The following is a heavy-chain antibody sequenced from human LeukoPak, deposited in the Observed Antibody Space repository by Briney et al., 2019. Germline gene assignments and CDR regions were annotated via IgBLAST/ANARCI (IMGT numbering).Heavy chain of an antibody. CDR2: IYYSGST. CDR1: GGSISSYY. CDR3: ARYYDILSGEFDY. D-gene: IGHD3-9*01. Sequence: SETLSFTCTVPGGSISSYYWSWIRQPPGKGLEWIGYIYYSGSTNYNPSLKSRVTISVDTSKNQFSLKLSSVTAADTAVYYCARYYDILSGEFDYWGQGTLVTVSS. V-gene: IGHV4-59*01. J-gene: IGHJ4*02.